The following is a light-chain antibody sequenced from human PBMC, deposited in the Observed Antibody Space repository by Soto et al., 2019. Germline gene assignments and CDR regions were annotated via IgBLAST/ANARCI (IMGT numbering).Light chain of an antibody. CDR3: SSYAGSSDLV. Sequence: QSALTQPASVSASPGQSVTISCTGTSSDVGAYNLVSWYQQHPGKAPKLLIYEGSKRPSGVSDRFSGSKSDNTASLTISGLQAEDEADYYCSSYAGSSDLVFGGGTKLPVL. V-gene: IGLV2-14*02. J-gene: IGLJ2*01. CDR2: EGS. CDR1: SSDVGAYNL.